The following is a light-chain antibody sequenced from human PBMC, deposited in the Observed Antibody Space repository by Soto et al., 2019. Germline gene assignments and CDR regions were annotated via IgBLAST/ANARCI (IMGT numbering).Light chain of an antibody. V-gene: IGKV1-39*01. J-gene: IGKJ1*01. Sequence: DIQMTQSPSSLSASVGDTVTITCRASQTIITYLKWYQQKPGKAPKLLIYFASTLQSGVPSRFSGSRSGTDFTLTISSLQSEDFATYYCQQTYTLPHTFGQGTKVEIK. CDR3: QQTYTLPHT. CDR1: QTIITY. CDR2: FAS.